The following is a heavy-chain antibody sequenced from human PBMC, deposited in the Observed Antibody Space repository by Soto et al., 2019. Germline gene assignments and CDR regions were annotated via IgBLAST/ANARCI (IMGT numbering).Heavy chain of an antibody. CDR3: ARDDYYDSSGYHN. CDR2: INHSGST. D-gene: IGHD3-22*01. V-gene: IGHV4-34*01. J-gene: IGHJ4*02. Sequence: SETLSLTCTVYGESFSGYYWIWIRQPPGKGLEWIGEINHSGSTNYNPSLKSRVTISVDTSKNQFSLKLSSVTAADTAVYYCARDDYYDSSGYHNWGQGTLVTVSS. CDR1: GESFSGYY.